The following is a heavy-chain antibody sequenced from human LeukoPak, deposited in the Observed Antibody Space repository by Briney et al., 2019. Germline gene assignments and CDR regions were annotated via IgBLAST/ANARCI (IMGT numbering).Heavy chain of an antibody. CDR2: IYSGGTT. D-gene: IGHD5-18*01. CDR3: ARVDTVMAYYFDL. CDR1: GFTFSNYG. V-gene: IGHV3-53*04. Sequence: GGSLRLSCAASGFTFSNYGMTWVRQAPGKGLEWVSTIYSGGTTYYADSVMGRFTISRHNSRNTLYLQMNSLRAEDTAVYYCARVDTVMAYYFDLWGQGTLVTVSS. J-gene: IGHJ4*02.